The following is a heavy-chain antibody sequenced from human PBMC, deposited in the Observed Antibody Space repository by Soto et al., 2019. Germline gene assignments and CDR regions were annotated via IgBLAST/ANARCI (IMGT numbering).Heavy chain of an antibody. CDR2: INPANGVA. V-gene: IGHV1-2*02. D-gene: IGHD3-3*01. CDR1: GYTLTSHH. J-gene: IGHJ3*02. Sequence: QVHLVQSGAEVKKPGASMKISCTASGYTLTSHHVHWVWQAPGRGLEWMGSINPANGVAQYTERFQGRVTMTRYTPTNTVYMEFRGLTSDDTAVFYCARGGGVGVPGASAFDIRGQGTMVTVSS. CDR3: ARGGGVGVPGASAFDI.